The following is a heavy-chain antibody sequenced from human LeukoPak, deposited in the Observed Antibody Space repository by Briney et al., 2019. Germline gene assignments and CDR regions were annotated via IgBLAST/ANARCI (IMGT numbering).Heavy chain of an antibody. V-gene: IGHV3-23*01. Sequence: AGCSVRLYCAASGFTFRRYALSALRQGAGQGLEWVPAISGSGGSTHYVDSVQGRYTISRDNSKNTLYLQMNSLRAEDTAVYYCAKDQGEGVGSSWYVGYWGQGTLVTVSS. CDR2: ISGSGGST. D-gene: IGHD6-13*01. CDR3: AKDQGEGVGSSWYVGY. CDR1: GFTFRRYA. J-gene: IGHJ4*02.